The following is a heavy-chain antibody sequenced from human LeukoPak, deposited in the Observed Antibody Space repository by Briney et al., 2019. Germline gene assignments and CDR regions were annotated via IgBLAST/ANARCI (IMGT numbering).Heavy chain of an antibody. V-gene: IGHV4-39*02. CDR1: GGSISSSSYY. J-gene: IGHJ4*02. CDR3: ARDFGEEGSDY. D-gene: IGHD4-17*01. CDR2: IYYSGST. Sequence: PSETLSLTCTVSGGSISSSSYYWGWIRQPPGKGLEWIGSIYYSGSTYYNPSLKSRVTISVDTSKNQFSLKLSSVTAADTAVYYCARDFGEEGSDYWGQGTLVTVSS.